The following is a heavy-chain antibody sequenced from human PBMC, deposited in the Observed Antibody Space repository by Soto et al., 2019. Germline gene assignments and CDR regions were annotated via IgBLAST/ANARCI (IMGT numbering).Heavy chain of an antibody. CDR3: ARLISANDYYMDV. CDR2: IYYSGST. Sequence: SETLSLTCTVSGGSISSSSYYWGWIRQPPGKGLEWIGSIYYSGSTYYNPSLKSRVTISVDTSKNQFSLKLSSVTAADTAVYYCARLISANDYYMDVWGKGTTVTXSS. V-gene: IGHV4-39*01. CDR1: GGSISSSSYY. J-gene: IGHJ6*03. D-gene: IGHD1-1*01.